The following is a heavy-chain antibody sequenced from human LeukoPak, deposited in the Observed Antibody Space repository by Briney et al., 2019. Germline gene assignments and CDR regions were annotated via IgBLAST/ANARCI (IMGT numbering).Heavy chain of an antibody. J-gene: IGHJ4*02. CDR2: ISGGTT. CDR1: GFTVSSNE. D-gene: IGHD6-19*01. Sequence: GGSLRLSCAASGFTVSSNEMSWVRQAPGKGLEWVSSISGGTTYYADSRQGRFTISRDNSKNTLYLQMNSLRAEDTAVYYCAKADSYSSGWYAPYYFDYWGQGTLVTVSS. CDR3: AKADSYSSGWYAPYYFDY. V-gene: IGHV3-38-3*01.